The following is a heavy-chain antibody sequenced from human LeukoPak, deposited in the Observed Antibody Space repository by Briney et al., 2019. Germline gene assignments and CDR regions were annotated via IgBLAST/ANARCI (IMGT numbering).Heavy chain of an antibody. Sequence: SETLSLTCAVYGGSFSGYYWSWIRQPPGKGLEWIGEINHSGSTNYNPSLKSRVTISVDTSKNQFSLKLNSVTAEDTAVYYCARVGAVDSGSSHAFDIWGQGTMVAVSS. CDR3: ARVGAVDSGSSHAFDI. D-gene: IGHD1-26*01. J-gene: IGHJ3*02. CDR1: GGSFSGYY. V-gene: IGHV4-34*01. CDR2: INHSGST.